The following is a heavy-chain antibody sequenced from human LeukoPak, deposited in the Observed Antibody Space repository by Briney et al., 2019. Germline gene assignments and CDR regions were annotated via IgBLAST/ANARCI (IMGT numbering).Heavy chain of an antibody. V-gene: IGHV3-23*01. D-gene: IGHD3-22*01. Sequence: GGSLRLSCAASGLILNSYAMSWVRQAPGKGLEWVSAIRGSGGGTSYADSVKGRFSISRDNSKNTLYLQMNSLRAEDTAVYYCAKDENAFLNGYYDYWGQGALVTVSS. CDR2: IRGSGGGT. CDR3: AKDENAFLNGYYDY. J-gene: IGHJ4*02. CDR1: GLILNSYA.